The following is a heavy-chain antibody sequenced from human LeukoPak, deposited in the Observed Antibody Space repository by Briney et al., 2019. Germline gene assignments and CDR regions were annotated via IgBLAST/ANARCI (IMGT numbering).Heavy chain of an antibody. V-gene: IGHV3-48*04. D-gene: IGHD2-2*01. CDR2: ISSSGSSI. CDR1: GFTFSSYG. J-gene: IGHJ4*02. CDR3: ARKYCSSTSCLFDC. Sequence: PGGSLRLSCAASGFTFSSYGMNWVRQAPGKGLEWVSYISSSGSSIYYADSVKGRFTISRDNAKNSLYLQMNSLRAEDTAVYYCARKYCSSTSCLFDCWGQGTLVTVSS.